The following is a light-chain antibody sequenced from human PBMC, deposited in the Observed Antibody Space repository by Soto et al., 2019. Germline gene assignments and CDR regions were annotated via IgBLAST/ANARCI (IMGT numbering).Light chain of an antibody. CDR3: SSYTGSNDVV. Sequence: QSALTQPPSASGSPGQSVTISCTGTSSAVAGYNYVSWYQQHPGKAPKLMIYEVNKRPSGVPDRFSGSKSGTTASLTVSGLQAEDEADYYCSSYTGSNDVVFGAGTKLTVL. CDR1: SSAVAGYNY. V-gene: IGLV2-8*01. J-gene: IGLJ2*01. CDR2: EVN.